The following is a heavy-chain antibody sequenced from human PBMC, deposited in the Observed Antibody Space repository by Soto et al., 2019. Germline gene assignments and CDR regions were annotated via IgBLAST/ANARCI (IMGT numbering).Heavy chain of an antibody. D-gene: IGHD2-8*01. V-gene: IGHV4-39*01. CDR3: ARLRDLYGVGPNNWFDP. Sequence: PSETLSLTCSVSGASVNSGSYYWGWIRQSPGKGLEWIGSIYHSGNTNYNPSLKSRVTILVDTSKNQFSLKLNSMTAADTAVYYCARLRDLYGVGPNNWFDPWGQGTLVTVSS. J-gene: IGHJ5*02. CDR1: GASVNSGSYY. CDR2: IYHSGNT.